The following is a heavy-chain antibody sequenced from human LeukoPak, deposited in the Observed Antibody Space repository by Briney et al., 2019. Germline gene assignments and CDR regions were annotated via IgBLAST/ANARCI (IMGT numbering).Heavy chain of an antibody. CDR2: IKEDGSDK. V-gene: IGHV3-7*01. CDR1: GFTFSTYW. J-gene: IGHJ4*02. D-gene: IGHD5-12*01. Sequence: PGGSLRLSCAASGFTFSTYWMTWVRQAPGKGLEWVANIKEDGSDKYYVDSVKGRFTISRDNAKNSLYLQMSSLRAEDTAVYYCARERWFQGFVATDWGQGTLVTVSS. CDR3: ARERWFQGFVATD.